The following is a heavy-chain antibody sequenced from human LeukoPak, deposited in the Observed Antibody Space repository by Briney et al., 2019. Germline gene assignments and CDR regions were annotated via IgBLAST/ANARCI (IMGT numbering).Heavy chain of an antibody. J-gene: IGHJ4*02. Sequence: SETLSLTCAVSGGSISSYYWSWIRQPAGKGLEWIGRIYTSGSTNYNPSLKSRVTMSVDTSKNQFSLKLSSVTAADTAVYYCARASTDSGSSPFDYWGQGTLVTVSS. CDR1: GGSISSYY. CDR2: IYTSGST. CDR3: ARASTDSGSSPFDY. V-gene: IGHV4-4*07. D-gene: IGHD1-26*01.